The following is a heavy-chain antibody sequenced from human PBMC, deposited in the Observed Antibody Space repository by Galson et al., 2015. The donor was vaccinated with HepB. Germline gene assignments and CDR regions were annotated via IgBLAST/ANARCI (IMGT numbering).Heavy chain of an antibody. Sequence: SLRLSCAAAGFTISDYGIVWVRQPPGKGLEWVSGIGSSGRTYYTDSVKGRFTISRDNSKNTVFLQMNSLRAEDTAEYFCAVNMKRGASDYWGQGTRVTVSS. CDR2: IGSSGRT. CDR3: AVNMKRGASDY. V-gene: IGHV3-23*01. CDR1: GFTISDYG. J-gene: IGHJ4*02. D-gene: IGHD3-10*01.